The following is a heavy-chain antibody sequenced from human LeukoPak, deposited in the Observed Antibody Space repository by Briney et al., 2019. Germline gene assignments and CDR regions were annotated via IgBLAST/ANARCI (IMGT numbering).Heavy chain of an antibody. D-gene: IGHD3-22*01. V-gene: IGHV1-3*03. J-gene: IGHJ4*02. CDR2: ISPDNGNA. CDR1: GYSFTSQD. CDR3: ARGGVVVDLDY. Sequence: ASVKVSCKTSGYSFTSQDMHCAPQAPGQRLEWVGCISPDNGNAQYSQEFQGRVTITRNTSISTAYMELSSLRSEDTAVYYCARGGVVVDLDYWGQGTLVTVSS.